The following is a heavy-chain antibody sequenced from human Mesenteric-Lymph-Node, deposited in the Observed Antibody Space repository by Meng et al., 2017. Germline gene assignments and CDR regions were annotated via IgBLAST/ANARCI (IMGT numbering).Heavy chain of an antibody. CDR3: AISWYGYFDY. Sequence: SETLSLTCAVYGGSFSGYYWSWIRQPPGKGLEWIGEINHSGSTNYNPSLKSRVTISVDTAKAQFSLRLNSVTPEDTAVYYCAISWYGYFDYWGQGTLVTVSS. CDR1: GGSFSGYY. CDR2: INHSGST. V-gene: IGHV4-34*01. D-gene: IGHD6-13*01. J-gene: IGHJ4*02.